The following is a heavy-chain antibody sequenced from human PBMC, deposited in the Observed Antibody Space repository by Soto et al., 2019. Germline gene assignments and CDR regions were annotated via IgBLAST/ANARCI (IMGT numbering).Heavy chain of an antibody. Sequence: QVHLVESGGGVVQPGRSLRLSCAASGFTFSTYGIHWVRQAPGEGLEWIGYIYHSGSTYYNPSLKSRVTISVDRSKNQFSLKLSSVTAADTAVYYCARDPAGYYFDYWGQGTLVTVSS. D-gene: IGHD6-13*01. CDR3: ARDPAGYYFDY. CDR1: GFTFSTYG. J-gene: IGHJ4*02. CDR2: IYHSGST. V-gene: IGHV4-4*02.